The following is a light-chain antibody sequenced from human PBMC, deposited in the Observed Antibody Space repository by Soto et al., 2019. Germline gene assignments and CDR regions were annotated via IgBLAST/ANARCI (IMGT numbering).Light chain of an antibody. V-gene: IGLV2-23*02. CDR1: SSDVGRYNL. CDR2: EFS. Sequence: QSALTQAASVSGSPGQSITISCTGTSSDVGRYNLVSWYQQHPGKAPNLMIYEFSKRPSGVSNRFSVSKSDNTASLTISDLQVELVADYYCCSYARSSHYVFVTGSQVTLL. CDR3: CSYARSSHYV. J-gene: IGLJ1*01.